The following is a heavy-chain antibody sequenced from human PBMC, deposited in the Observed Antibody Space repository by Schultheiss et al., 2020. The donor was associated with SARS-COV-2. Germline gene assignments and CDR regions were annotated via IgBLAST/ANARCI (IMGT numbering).Heavy chain of an antibody. J-gene: IGHJ4*02. D-gene: IGHD5-12*01. CDR3: ARVLAGGGYEFDY. Sequence: GGSLRLSCAASGFTFSSYAMHWVRQAPGKGLEWVAVISYDGSNKYYADSVKGRFTISRDNAKNSLYLQMNSLRAEDTAVYYCARVLAGGGYEFDYWGQGTLVTVSS. CDR1: GFTFSSYA. CDR2: ISYDGSNK. V-gene: IGHV3-30*07.